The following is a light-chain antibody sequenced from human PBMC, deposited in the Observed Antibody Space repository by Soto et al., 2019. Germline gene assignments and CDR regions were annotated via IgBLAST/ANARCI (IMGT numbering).Light chain of an antibody. CDR1: QSVSSY. CDR2: DAS. CDR3: EQRNNWPPWT. J-gene: IGKJ1*01. Sequence: EIVLTHSPATLSLSPGARATLSCRASQSVSSYLAWYQQKPGQAPRLLIYDASNRATGLPARFSGCGSGTGFTSANTGVDPDDCAVYYCEQRNNWPPWTFGGGTKVEIK. V-gene: IGKV3-11*01.